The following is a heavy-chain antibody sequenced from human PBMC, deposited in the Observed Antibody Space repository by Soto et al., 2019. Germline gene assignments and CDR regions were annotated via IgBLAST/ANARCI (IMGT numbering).Heavy chain of an antibody. D-gene: IGHD5-18*01. CDR3: AKDRGYNYGLPHY. Sequence: EVQLLESGGGLVQPGGSLRLSCAASGFTFSSYAMSWVRQAPGKGLEWVSAISGSGGTTYYADSVKGRFTISRDNSKNPLYLQMNSLRAEDTAVYYCAKDRGYNYGLPHYWGQGTLVTVSS. CDR1: GFTFSSYA. V-gene: IGHV3-23*01. J-gene: IGHJ4*02. CDR2: ISGSGGTT.